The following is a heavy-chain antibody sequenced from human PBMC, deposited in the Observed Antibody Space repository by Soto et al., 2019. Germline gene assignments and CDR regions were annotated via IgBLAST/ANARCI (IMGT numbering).Heavy chain of an antibody. CDR1: GDPLSYFGYS. Sequence: QVQLQESGPGLVEPSQTLSLVCSVSGDPLSYFGYSWSWVRQAPGKALEWIGFVYHTGDTYYHPSLESRATMAVDMSMNEFSLKLTAVTAADTDTSYCAREGHSSWEWLDPWGQGILVTVSS. J-gene: IGHJ5*02. CDR3: AREGHSSWEWLDP. CDR2: VYHTGDT. V-gene: IGHV4-31*03. D-gene: IGHD1-26*01.